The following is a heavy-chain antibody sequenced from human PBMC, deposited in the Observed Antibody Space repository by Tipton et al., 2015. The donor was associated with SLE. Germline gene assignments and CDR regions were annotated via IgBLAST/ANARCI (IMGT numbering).Heavy chain of an antibody. CDR3: ARARIAAAAGAFDI. CDR1: GYTFTSYA. D-gene: IGHD6-13*01. Sequence: QLVQSGAEVKKPGASVKVSCKASGYTFTSYAMHWARQDPGQRLEWMGWINAGNGNTKYSQKFQGRVTITRDTSASTAYMELSSLRSEDTAVYYCARARIAAAAGAFDIWGQGTMVTVSS. CDR2: INAGNGNT. V-gene: IGHV1-3*01. J-gene: IGHJ3*02.